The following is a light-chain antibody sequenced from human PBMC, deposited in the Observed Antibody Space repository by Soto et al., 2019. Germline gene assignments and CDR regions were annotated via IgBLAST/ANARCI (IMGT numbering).Light chain of an antibody. CDR3: QQYKSYSRT. Sequence: DIQMTQSPSTLSASVGDRVTITCRAGQSISPWLAWYQQKPGKAPKILIYKASSLESGVPSRFSGSESGTEFPLTISSLQPDDFATYYCQQYKSYSRTFGQGTKLEIK. CDR1: QSISPW. CDR2: KAS. J-gene: IGKJ2*01. V-gene: IGKV1-5*03.